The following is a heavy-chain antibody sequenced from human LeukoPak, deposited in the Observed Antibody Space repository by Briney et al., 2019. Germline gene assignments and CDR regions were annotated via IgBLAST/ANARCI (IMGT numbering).Heavy chain of an antibody. CDR3: AKKVGLVSAPLYYFDV. CDR2: ISGPAGSW. J-gene: IGHJ4*02. V-gene: IGHV3-23*01. D-gene: IGHD5/OR15-5a*01. Sequence: GGSLRLSCAASGFTFDNYAMSWVRQAPGKGLEWVSAISGPAGSWDYADSVKGRFTISRDNSKNTLFPQMNSLRAEDTAIYYCAKKVGLVSAPLYYFDVWGQGTLVTVSS. CDR1: GFTFDNYA.